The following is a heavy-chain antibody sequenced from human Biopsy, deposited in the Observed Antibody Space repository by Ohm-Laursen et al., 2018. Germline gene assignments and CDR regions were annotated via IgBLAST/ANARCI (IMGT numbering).Heavy chain of an antibody. Sequence: SVKVSCKASGGTFQKYGVTWVRQAPGQGLEWMGGIIPMLGTVQYARKLRGRATITADKSANTVYMELTSLTSEDTAVYYCASDDSRNEKNAFDIWGQGTMVTVSS. J-gene: IGHJ3*02. V-gene: IGHV1-69*10. D-gene: IGHD3-22*01. CDR2: IIPMLGTV. CDR3: ASDDSRNEKNAFDI. CDR1: GGTFQKYG.